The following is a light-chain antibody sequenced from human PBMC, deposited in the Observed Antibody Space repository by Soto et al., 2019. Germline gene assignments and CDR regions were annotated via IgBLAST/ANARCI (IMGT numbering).Light chain of an antibody. Sequence: VVLTQSPLSLPVTLGRRAYRSCNYGESLVYSDGDTYLSWFQQRPGQSPRRLIYKVSNRASGVPDRFSGSGSGRDFTLNISSVGAEEVGVYYCMQALQTITFGKGTRLAIK. CDR3: MQALQTIT. J-gene: IGKJ5*01. CDR2: KVS. CDR1: ESLVYSDGDTY. V-gene: IGKV2-30*01.